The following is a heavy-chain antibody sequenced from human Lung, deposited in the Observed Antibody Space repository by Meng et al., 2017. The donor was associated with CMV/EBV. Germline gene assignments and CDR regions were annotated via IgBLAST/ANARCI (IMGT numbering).Heavy chain of an antibody. D-gene: IGHD6-19*01. CDR2: ISYDGSNK. J-gene: IGHJ4*02. CDR3: ARGIAVAPPSD. Sequence: GESXKISCAASGFTFSRFAMHWVRQAPGKGLEWVAVISYDGSNKYYADSVKGRFTISRDDSKNTLYLQMNSPRAEDTAVYHCARGIAVAPPSDWGQGTLVTVSS. V-gene: IGHV3-30-3*01. CDR1: GFTFSRFA.